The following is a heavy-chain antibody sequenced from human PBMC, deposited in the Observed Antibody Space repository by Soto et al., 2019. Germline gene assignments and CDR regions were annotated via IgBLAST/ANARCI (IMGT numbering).Heavy chain of an antibody. Sequence: QLQLQESGPGLVKPSETLSLTCTVSGGSISSSSYYWGWIRQPPGKGLEWIGRIYYSGSTYYNPSLKSRVTISVDTSKNQFSLKLSSVTAADTAVYYCARVSGEHWFDPWGQGTLVTVSS. CDR2: IYYSGST. CDR3: ARVSGEHWFDP. D-gene: IGHD3-10*01. V-gene: IGHV4-39*01. CDR1: GGSISSSSYY. J-gene: IGHJ5*02.